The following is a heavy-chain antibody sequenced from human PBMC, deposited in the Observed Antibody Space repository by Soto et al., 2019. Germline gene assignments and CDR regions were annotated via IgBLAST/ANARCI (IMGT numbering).Heavy chain of an antibody. CDR2: ISAYNGNT. CDR3: ARDHQILLDFDWLPGSDAFDI. J-gene: IGHJ3*02. D-gene: IGHD3-9*01. CDR1: GYTFTSYG. Sequence: ASVKVSCKASGYTFTSYGISWVRQAPGQGLEWMGWISAYNGNTNYAQKLQGRVTMTTDTSTSTAYMELRSLRSDDTAVYYCARDHQILLDFDWLPGSDAFDIWGQGIMVNVAS. V-gene: IGHV1-18*01.